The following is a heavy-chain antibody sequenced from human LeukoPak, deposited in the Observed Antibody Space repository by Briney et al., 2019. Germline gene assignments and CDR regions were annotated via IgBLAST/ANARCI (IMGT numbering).Heavy chain of an antibody. V-gene: IGHV1-18*01. CDR1: GYTFTSYG. J-gene: IGHJ4*02. CDR3: ARGPRRDGYHEFVG. D-gene: IGHD5-24*01. CDR2: ISAYNGNT. Sequence: ASVKVSRKASGYTFTSYGISWVRPAPGQGLEWMGWISAYNGNTNYAQELQGRVTMTTDTSTSTAYMELRSLRSDDTAVYYCARGPRRDGYHEFVGWGQGTLVTVSS.